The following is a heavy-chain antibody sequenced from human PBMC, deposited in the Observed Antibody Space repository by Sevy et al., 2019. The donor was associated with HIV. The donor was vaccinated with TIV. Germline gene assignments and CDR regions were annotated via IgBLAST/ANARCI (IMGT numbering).Heavy chain of an antibody. V-gene: IGHV3-7*01. CDR3: ARAMGV. Sequence: GGSLRLSCVGSGINISSHWMNWVCQSPGKGLEWVANINQDGSEIYYVDSVKGRFTISRENAKNSGYLQMHSLRVEDSGVYYCARAMGVWGQGTTVTVSS. CDR1: GINISSHW. J-gene: IGHJ6*02. CDR2: INQDGSEI.